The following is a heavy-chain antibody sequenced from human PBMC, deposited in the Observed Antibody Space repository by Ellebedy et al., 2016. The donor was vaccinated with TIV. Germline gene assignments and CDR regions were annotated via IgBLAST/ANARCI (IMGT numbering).Heavy chain of an antibody. J-gene: IGHJ4*02. CDR3: ARHYGQPTGAADY. CDR1: GGSISSSSYY. CDR2: IYYSGST. D-gene: IGHD1-26*01. V-gene: IGHV4-39*01. Sequence: MPSETLSLTCTVSGGSISSSSYYWGWIRQPPGKGLEWIGSIYYSGSTYYNPSLNSRVTISVDTSKNQFSLKLSSVTAADTAVYYCARHYGQPTGAADYWGQGTLVTVSS.